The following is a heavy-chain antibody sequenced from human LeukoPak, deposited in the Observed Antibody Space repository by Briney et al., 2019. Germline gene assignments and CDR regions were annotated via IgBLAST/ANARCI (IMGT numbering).Heavy chain of an antibody. CDR3: ARDRRLEDGFDV. CDR2: INSDGSYK. D-gene: IGHD1-1*01. CDR1: GFTFSDYT. J-gene: IGHJ3*01. Sequence: GGSLRLSCAASGFTFSDYTLNWVRQAPGRGLEWVSSINSDGSYKYFVESVKGRFTISRDNAKNSVFLQMSSLRDEDTAIYYCARDRRLEDGFDVWGQGTMVTVSS. V-gene: IGHV3-21*01.